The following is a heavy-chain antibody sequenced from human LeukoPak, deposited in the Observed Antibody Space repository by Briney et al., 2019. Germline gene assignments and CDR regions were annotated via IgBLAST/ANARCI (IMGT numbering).Heavy chain of an antibody. D-gene: IGHD2-15*01. J-gene: IGHJ6*02. V-gene: IGHV3-21*01. CDR1: GSTFSSYS. Sequence: GGSLRLSCAASGSTFSSYSMNWVRQAPGKGLEWVSSISSSSSYIYYADSVKGRFTISRDNAKNSLYLQMNSLRAEDTAVYYCASWYSLGLYGMDVWGQGTTVTVSS. CDR3: ASWYSLGLYGMDV. CDR2: ISSSSSYI.